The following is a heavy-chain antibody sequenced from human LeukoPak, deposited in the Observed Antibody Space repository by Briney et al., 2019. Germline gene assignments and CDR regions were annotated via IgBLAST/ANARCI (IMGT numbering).Heavy chain of an antibody. D-gene: IGHD6-13*01. Sequence: LRASVKVSCKASGYTFTSYDINWVRQATGQGLEWMGWMNPNSGNTGYAQKFQGRVTMTRNTSISTAYMELSSLRSEDTAVYYCARVKAYSSSWYMIEYYFDYWGQGTLVTVSS. V-gene: IGHV1-8*01. CDR1: GYTFTSYD. CDR3: ARVKAYSSSWYMIEYYFDY. CDR2: MNPNSGNT. J-gene: IGHJ4*02.